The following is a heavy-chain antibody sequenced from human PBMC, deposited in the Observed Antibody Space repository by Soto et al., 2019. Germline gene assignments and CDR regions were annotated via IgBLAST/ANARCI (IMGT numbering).Heavy chain of an antibody. Sequence: SETLSLTCAVSGGSISSSNWWSLVRQPPGKGLEWIGEIYHSGSTNYNPSLKSRVTISVDKSKNQFSLKLSSVTAADTAVYYCARRKSGYYYYGMDVWGQGTTVTVSS. CDR2: IYHSGST. CDR1: GGSISSSNW. V-gene: IGHV4-4*02. J-gene: IGHJ6*02. CDR3: ARRKSGYYYYGMDV.